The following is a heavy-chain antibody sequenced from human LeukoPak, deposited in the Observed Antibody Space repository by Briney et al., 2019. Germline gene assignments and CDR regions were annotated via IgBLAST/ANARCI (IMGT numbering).Heavy chain of an antibody. Sequence: SETLSLTCTVSGDSISSGSYYWTWIRQPAGKGLEWIGRIYSSGSTNYSPSLKSRVTISLDTSKNQFSLKLSSVTAADTAVYYCAKDPSVIYSSSWEVIFDYWGQGTLVTVSS. CDR1: GDSISSGSYY. CDR3: AKDPSVIYSSSWEVIFDY. J-gene: IGHJ4*02. D-gene: IGHD6-13*01. V-gene: IGHV4-61*02. CDR2: IYSSGST.